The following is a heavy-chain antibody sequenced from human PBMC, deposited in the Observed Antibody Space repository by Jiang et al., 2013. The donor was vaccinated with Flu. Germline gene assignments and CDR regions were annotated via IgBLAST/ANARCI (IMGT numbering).Heavy chain of an antibody. J-gene: IGHJ2*01. V-gene: IGHV4-61*02. CDR1: GGSSNSGIYS. Sequence: KTSQTLSLTCTVSGGSSNSGIYSWNWIRQSAGGDWNGLGGFLPVGAPTTNPALKRRVTIVMDMSGKQLSLRLTAAIASDTALYYCARGPSDGNDWYLDLWGRGTLVTVSS. CDR2: FLPVGAP. D-gene: IGHD1-1*01. CDR3: ARGPSDGNDWYLDL.